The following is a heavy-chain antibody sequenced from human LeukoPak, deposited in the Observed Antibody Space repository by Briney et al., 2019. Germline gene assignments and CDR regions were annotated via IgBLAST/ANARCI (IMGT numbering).Heavy chain of an antibody. D-gene: IGHD6-6*01. V-gene: IGHV3-23*01. J-gene: IGHJ4*02. CDR3: AKSSSSPRLFVY. CDR1: GFTFSSYA. CDR2: ISGSGDST. Sequence: GGSLSLSCAASGFTFSSYAMSWVRQAPGKGLDWVSAISGSGDSTYYADSVKGRFTISRDNSKNTLYLQMNSLRAEDTAVYYCAKSSSSPRLFVYWGQGTLVTVSS.